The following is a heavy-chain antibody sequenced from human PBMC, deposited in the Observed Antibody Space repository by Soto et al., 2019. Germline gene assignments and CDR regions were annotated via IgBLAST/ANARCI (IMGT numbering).Heavy chain of an antibody. CDR1: GYTFTSYD. CDR2: MNPNSGNT. CDR3: ARASMKYQLHPLAY. Sequence: QVQLVQSGAEVKKPGASVKVSCKASGYTFTSYDINWVRQATGQGLEWMGWMNPNSGNTGYAQKFQGRVTMTRNTSISTADMEMSSRRYEDTAVYYCARASMKYQLHPLAYWGQETVVTVSS. D-gene: IGHD2-2*01. J-gene: IGHJ4*02. V-gene: IGHV1-8*01.